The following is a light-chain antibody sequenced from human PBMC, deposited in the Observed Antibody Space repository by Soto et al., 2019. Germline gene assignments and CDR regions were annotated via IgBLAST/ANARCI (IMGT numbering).Light chain of an antibody. Sequence: IQMTQSPSSLSASVGARVTITCRASQTTDNNLNWYQQKPGKGPKLLIYGASSLQSGVPPRFSGSGSGTEFTLTISSLQPEDFATYYCQQSYSIPPITFGQGTRLEIK. CDR3: QQSYSIPPIT. CDR1: QTTDNN. V-gene: IGKV1-39*01. J-gene: IGKJ5*01. CDR2: GAS.